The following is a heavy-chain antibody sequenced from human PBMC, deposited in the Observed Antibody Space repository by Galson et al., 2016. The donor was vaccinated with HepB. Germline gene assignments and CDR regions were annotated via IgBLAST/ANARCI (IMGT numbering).Heavy chain of an antibody. CDR2: IGSGGFQ. V-gene: IGHV3-53*01. J-gene: IGHJ3*02. CDR1: GFSIRNHW. D-gene: IGHD6-19*01. Sequence: SLRLSCAASGFSIRNHWMSWVRQAPGKGLEWVSTIGSGGFQHYADSVKGRFTVSRDNSRNTLYLQMDSLTADDTALYFCAREGYSSGHCGAFDIWGRGTVVAVSS. CDR3: AREGYSSGHCGAFDI.